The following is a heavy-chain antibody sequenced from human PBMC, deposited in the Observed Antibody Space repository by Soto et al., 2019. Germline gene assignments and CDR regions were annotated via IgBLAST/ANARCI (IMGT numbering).Heavy chain of an antibody. CDR3: AKGGRQWLVTSDFNY. J-gene: IGHJ4*02. D-gene: IGHD6-19*01. CDR1: GFTFSSYG. V-gene: IGHV3-33*06. Sequence: HPGGSLRLSCAASGFTFSSYGMHWVRQAPGKGLEWVAVIWYDGSNKYYADSVKGRFTISRDNSKNTLYLQMNSLRAEDTAVYYGAKGGRQWLVTSDFNYWGQGALVTVSS. CDR2: IWYDGSNK.